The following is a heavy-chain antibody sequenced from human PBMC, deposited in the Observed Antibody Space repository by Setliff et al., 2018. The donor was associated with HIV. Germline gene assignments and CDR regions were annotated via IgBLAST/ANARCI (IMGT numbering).Heavy chain of an antibody. CDR3: AKDGISGGSYPPYYFDY. V-gene: IGHV3-33*06. D-gene: IGHD2-15*01. Sequence: GGSLRLSCAASGFTFSSYGMHWVRQAPGKGLEWVAVIWYDGSNKYYADSVKGRFTISRDNSKNTLYLQMNRLRVDDTAVYYCAKDGISGGSYPPYYFDYWGHGTLVTVSS. CDR1: GFTFSSYG. J-gene: IGHJ4*01. CDR2: IWYDGSNK.